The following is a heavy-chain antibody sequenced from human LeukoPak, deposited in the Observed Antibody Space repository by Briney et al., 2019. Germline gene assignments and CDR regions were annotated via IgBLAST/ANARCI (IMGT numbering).Heavy chain of an antibody. CDR2: IYYTGST. J-gene: IGHJ5*02. D-gene: IGHD4-23*01. V-gene: IGHV4-39*01. Sequence: PSETLSLSRTVSGGSISSSGYYWGWIRQPPGKGLEWVGNIYYTGSTYYNPSLKSRVTISVDTSKNQFSLKLSSVTAADTAVYYCARHSRTVDSVGIDPWGQRTLVTVSS. CDR3: ARHSRTVDSVGIDP. CDR1: GGSISSSGYY.